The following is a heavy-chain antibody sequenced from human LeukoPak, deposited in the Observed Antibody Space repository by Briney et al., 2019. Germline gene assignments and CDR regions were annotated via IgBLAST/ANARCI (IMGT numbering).Heavy chain of an antibody. CDR3: ARGRNGSGSYYNGPLDI. Sequence: GGSLRLSCVASGFTFNTYWMTWVRQAPGKGLEWVASIKEDGSERYSVDSVKGRFTISRDNAKNSLYLQMNSLRAEDTTVYYCARGRNGSGSYYNGPLDIWGQGTMVTVSS. D-gene: IGHD3-10*01. CDR1: GFTFNTYW. CDR2: IKEDGSER. J-gene: IGHJ3*02. V-gene: IGHV3-7*01.